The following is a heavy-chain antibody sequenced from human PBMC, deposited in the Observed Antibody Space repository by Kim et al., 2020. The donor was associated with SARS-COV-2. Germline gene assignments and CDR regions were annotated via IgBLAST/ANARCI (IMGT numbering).Heavy chain of an antibody. V-gene: IGHV1-69*13. D-gene: IGHD5-12*01. Sequence: ASVKVSCKVSGGTFSSYAISWVRQAPGQGLEWMGGIIPIFGTANYAQKFQGRVTITADESTSTAYMELSSLRSEDTAVYYCARVHRGYSGYEYWGQGTLVTVSS. J-gene: IGHJ4*02. CDR1: GGTFSSYA. CDR3: ARVHRGYSGYEY. CDR2: IIPIFGTA.